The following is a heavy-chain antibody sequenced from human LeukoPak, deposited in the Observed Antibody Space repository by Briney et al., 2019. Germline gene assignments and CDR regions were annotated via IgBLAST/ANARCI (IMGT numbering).Heavy chain of an antibody. CDR2: IYTSGST. CDR1: GGSISSYY. CDR3: AREVGTIMVNWFDP. J-gene: IGHJ5*02. V-gene: IGHV4-4*07. Sequence: PSETLSLTCTVSGGSISSYYWSWIRQPAGKGLEWIGRIYTSGSTNYNPSLKSRVTMSVDTSKDQFSLKLSSVTAADTAVHYCAREVGTIMVNWFDPWGQGTLVTVSS. D-gene: IGHD3-3*01.